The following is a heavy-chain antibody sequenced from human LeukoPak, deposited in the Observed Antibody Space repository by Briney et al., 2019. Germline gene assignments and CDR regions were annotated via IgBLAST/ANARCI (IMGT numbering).Heavy chain of an antibody. CDR3: ARRRYNWNAIDY. CDR2: ISSSGSTI. D-gene: IGHD1-20*01. CDR1: GFTFSDFY. Sequence: GGSLRLSCAASGFTFSDFYMSWIRQAPGKGLEWVSYISSSGSTIYYADSVKGRFTISRDNVKNSLYLQMNSLRAEDTAVYYCARRRYNWNAIDYWGQGTLVTVSS. V-gene: IGHV3-11*01. J-gene: IGHJ4*02.